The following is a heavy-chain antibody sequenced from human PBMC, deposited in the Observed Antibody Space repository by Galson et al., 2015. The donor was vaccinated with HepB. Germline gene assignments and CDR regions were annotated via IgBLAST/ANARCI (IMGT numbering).Heavy chain of an antibody. CDR3: ARVEGLQAGTFDI. CDR1: GYTFTGYY. CDR2: INPNSGGT. V-gene: IGHV1-2*06. D-gene: IGHD4-11*01. Sequence: SVKVSCKASGYTFTGYYMHWVRQAPGQGLEWMGRINPNSGGTNYAQKFQGRVTMTRDTSISTAYMELSRLRSDDTAVYYCARVEGLQAGTFDIWGQGTMVTVSS. J-gene: IGHJ3*02.